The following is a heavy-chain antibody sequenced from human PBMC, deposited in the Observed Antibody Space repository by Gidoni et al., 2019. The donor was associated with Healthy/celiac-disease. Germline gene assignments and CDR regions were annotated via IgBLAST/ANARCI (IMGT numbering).Heavy chain of an antibody. V-gene: IGHV3-21*01. CDR3: ASTTGTFYGMDV. D-gene: IGHD1-1*01. CDR1: GFTFSSYS. J-gene: IGHJ6*02. CDR2: ISSSSSYI. Sequence: EVQLVESGGGLVKPGGSLSLSYAASGFTFSSYSMNWVRQAPGKGLEWVSSISSSSSYIYYADSVKGRFTISRDNAKNSLYLQMNSLRAEDTAVYYCASTTGTFYGMDVWGQGTTVTVSS.